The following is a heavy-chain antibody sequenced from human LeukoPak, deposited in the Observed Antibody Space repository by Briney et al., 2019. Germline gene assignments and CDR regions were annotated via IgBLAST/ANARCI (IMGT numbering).Heavy chain of an antibody. CDR3: ARVGSYWSYFDY. V-gene: IGHV4-39*07. D-gene: IGHD1-26*01. J-gene: IGHJ4*02. CDR2: IYYSGST. Sequence: SETLSLPCTVSGGSIISSSYYWGWIRQPPGKGLEWIGSIYYSGSTYYNPSLKSRVTISLDTSKNQFSLKLSSVTAADTAVYYCARVGSYWSYFDYWGQGTLVTVSS. CDR1: GGSIISSSYY.